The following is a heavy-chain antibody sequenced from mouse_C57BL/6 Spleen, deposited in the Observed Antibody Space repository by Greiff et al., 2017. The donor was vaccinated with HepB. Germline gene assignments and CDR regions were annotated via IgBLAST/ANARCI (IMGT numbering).Heavy chain of an antibody. CDR2: IDPSDSET. Sequence: QVQLQQPGAELVRPGSSVKLSCKASGYTFTSYWMHWVKQRPIQGLEWIGHIDPSDSETNYNQKFKDKATLTVDKSSSTAYMQLISLPSEDSAVYYCARGPITTVVASDDWGQGTTLTVSS. V-gene: IGHV1-52*01. CDR3: ARGPITTVVASDD. D-gene: IGHD1-1*01. J-gene: IGHJ2*01. CDR1: GYTFTSYW.